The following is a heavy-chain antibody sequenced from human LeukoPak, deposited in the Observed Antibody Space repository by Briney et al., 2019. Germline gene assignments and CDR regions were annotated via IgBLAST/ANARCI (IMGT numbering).Heavy chain of an antibody. V-gene: IGHV3-30*18. CDR3: AKDRASSGCYYFGY. J-gene: IGHJ4*02. CDR1: GFTFSSYS. D-gene: IGHD3-22*01. CDR2: ISYDGSNK. Sequence: GGSLRLSCAASGFTFSSYSMHWGRHAPRQGLGRVAVISYDGSNKYYADSVKGRFTISRDNTKNTLYLQMNSLRAEDSAVYYCAKDRASSGCYYFGYWGQGTLVTVSS.